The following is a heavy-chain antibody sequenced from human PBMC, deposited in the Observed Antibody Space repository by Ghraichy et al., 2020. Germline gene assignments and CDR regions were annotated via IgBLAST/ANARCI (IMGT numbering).Heavy chain of an antibody. CDR2: IRYDGSNK. CDR1: GFTFSSYG. CDR3: AEGFDY. J-gene: IGHJ4*02. V-gene: IGHV3-30*02. Sequence: GESLNISCAASGFTFSSYGMHWVRQAPGKGLEWVAFIRYDGSNKYYADSVKGRFTISRDNSKNTLYLQMNSLRAEDTAVYYCAEGFDYWGQGTLVTVSS.